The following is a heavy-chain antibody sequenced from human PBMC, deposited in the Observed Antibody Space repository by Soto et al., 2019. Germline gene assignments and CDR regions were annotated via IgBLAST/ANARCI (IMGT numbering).Heavy chain of an antibody. Sequence: ASVKVSCKASGYTFTSYGISWVRQAPGQGLEWMGWISAYNGNTNYAQKLQGRVTMTTDTSTSTAYMELRSLRSDDTAVYYCARDYCTNGVCYIFDYWGQGTLVTVSS. J-gene: IGHJ4*02. V-gene: IGHV1-18*01. CDR1: GYTFTSYG. CDR3: ARDYCTNGVCYIFDY. D-gene: IGHD2-8*01. CDR2: ISAYNGNT.